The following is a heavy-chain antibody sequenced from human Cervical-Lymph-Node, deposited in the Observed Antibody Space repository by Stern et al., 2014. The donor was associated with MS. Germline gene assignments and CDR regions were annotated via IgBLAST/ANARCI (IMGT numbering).Heavy chain of an antibody. CDR3: ARERQQYCNSEGCSYWYFDL. Sequence: VQLEESGPGLVKPSGTLSLTCAVSGGSVSSTNWWSWVRQSPGKGLEWIGNIYHSGASTDRPSLRSRFSISQDTSKNHLSLHLTSVTAADTAVYYCARERQQYCNSEGCSYWYFDLWGRGTLVTVSS. J-gene: IGHJ2*01. CDR2: IYHSGAS. D-gene: IGHD2/OR15-2a*01. CDR1: GGSVSSTNW. V-gene: IGHV4-4*02.